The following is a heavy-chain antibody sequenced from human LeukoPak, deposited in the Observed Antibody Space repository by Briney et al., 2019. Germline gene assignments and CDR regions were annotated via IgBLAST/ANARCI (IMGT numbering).Heavy chain of an antibody. CDR3: ARDSSPPGYDSSGYYRRAYQFDY. V-gene: IGHV3-7*01. CDR2: IKQDGSEK. CDR1: GFTFSSYW. D-gene: IGHD3-22*01. J-gene: IGHJ4*02. Sequence: GGSLRLSCAASGFTFSSYWMSWVRQAPGKGLEWVANIKQDGSEKYYVDSVKGRFTISRDNAKNSLYLQMNSLRAEDTAVYYCARDSSPPGYDSSGYYRRAYQFDYWGQGTLVTVSS.